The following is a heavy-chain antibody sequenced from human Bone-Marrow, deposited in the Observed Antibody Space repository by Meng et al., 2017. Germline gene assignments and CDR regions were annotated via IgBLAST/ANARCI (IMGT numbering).Heavy chain of an antibody. CDR3: ARDFRIHGSYSFDY. J-gene: IGHJ4*02. D-gene: IGHD1-14*01. Sequence: ASVKVSCKASGYTFTCYYMHWVRQAPGQGLEWMGRINPNGGDTRFGENFQGRVTLTRDTSISTVHMDLSGLTSDDTAVYYCARDFRIHGSYSFDYWGQGTLVTVSS. V-gene: IGHV1-2*06. CDR1: GYTFTCYY. CDR2: INPNGGDT.